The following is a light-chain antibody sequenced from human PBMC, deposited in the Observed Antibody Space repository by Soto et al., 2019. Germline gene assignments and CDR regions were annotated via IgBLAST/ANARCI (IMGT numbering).Light chain of an antibody. J-gene: IGLJ2*01. CDR2: EVS. CDR1: SSDVGGYNY. Sequence: QSALTQPASVSGSPGQSITISCTGTSSDVGGYNYVSWYQQHPGKAPKLMIYEVSNRPSGVSNRFSGSKSGNTASLTIIGLRTEDEAHYYCAAWDDSLRGVVFGGGTKLTVL. CDR3: AAWDDSLRGVV. V-gene: IGLV2-14*01.